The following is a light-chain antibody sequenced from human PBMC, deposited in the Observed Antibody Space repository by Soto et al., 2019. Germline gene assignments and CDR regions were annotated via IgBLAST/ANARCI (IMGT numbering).Light chain of an antibody. V-gene: IGKV2-28*01. Sequence: EIVMTQSPLSLPVTPGEPASISCRSSQSLLHSPGATYLAWYLXKPGQSPDLXIYLVSNRAFGVPDRFRGSGSGTDFTLKISRVQAEDVAMYYCMQALQTPITFGQGTRLDIK. CDR3: MQALQTPIT. CDR1: QSLLHSPGATY. J-gene: IGKJ5*01. CDR2: LVS.